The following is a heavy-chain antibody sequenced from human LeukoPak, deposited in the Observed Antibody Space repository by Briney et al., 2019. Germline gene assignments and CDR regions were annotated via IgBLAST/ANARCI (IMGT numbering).Heavy chain of an antibody. CDR1: GFTFSSYG. Sequence: GRSLRLSCAASGFTFSSYGMHWVRQAPGKGLEVVAVIWYDGSNKYYADSVKGRFTISRDNSKNTLYLQMNSLRAEDTAVYYCAKDLKWAPSGFDYWGQGTLVTVSS. D-gene: IGHD1-26*01. CDR3: AKDLKWAPSGFDY. CDR2: IWYDGSNK. V-gene: IGHV3-33*06. J-gene: IGHJ4*02.